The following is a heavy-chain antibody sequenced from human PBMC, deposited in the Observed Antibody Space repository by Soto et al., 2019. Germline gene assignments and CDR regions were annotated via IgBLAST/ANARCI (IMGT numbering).Heavy chain of an antibody. J-gene: IGHJ6*02. Sequence: GASVKVSCKASGGTFSSYAISWVRQAPGQGLEWMGGIIPIFGTANYAQKFQGRVTITADESTSTAYMELSSLRSEDTAVYYSARNWSGYSTDYYYYDMDAWGQGTTVTVSS. CDR3: ARNWSGYSTDYYYYDMDA. D-gene: IGHD3-3*01. CDR1: GGTFSSYA. CDR2: IIPIFGTA. V-gene: IGHV1-69*13.